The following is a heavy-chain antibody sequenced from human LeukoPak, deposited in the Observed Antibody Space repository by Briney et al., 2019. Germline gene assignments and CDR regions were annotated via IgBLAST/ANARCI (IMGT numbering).Heavy chain of an antibody. D-gene: IGHD3-16*02. J-gene: IGHJ4*02. CDR1: GLTLSNAW. CDR3: TNEYRGSHAD. CDR2: IKSNSDGGTI. V-gene: IGHV3-15*01. Sequence: GGSLRLSCAASGLTLSNAWMNWMRQTPGKGLGWVGLIKSNSDGGTIDYAAPVKGRFTISRDDSQNTLFLQMNSLKTEDTAIYYCTNEYRGSHADLGQGTLVTVSS.